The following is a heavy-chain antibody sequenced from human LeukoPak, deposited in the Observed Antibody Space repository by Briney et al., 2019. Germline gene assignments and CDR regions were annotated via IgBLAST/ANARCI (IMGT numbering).Heavy chain of an antibody. V-gene: IGHV3-9*01. J-gene: IGHJ4*02. CDR1: GFIFGEYA. Sequence: GGSLRLSCAASGFIFGEYAMHWVQQAPGKGLEWVSGISWNSGDIGYADSVKGRFTISRDNAKNSLYLQLNSLRPEYTAFYYCVIGVVRRAQYFDYWGQGDLVTVSS. CDR2: ISWNSGDI. D-gene: IGHD3-10*01. CDR3: VIGVVRRAQYFDY.